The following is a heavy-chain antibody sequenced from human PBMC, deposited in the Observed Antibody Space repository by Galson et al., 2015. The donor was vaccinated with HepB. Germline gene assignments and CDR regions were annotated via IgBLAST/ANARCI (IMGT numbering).Heavy chain of an antibody. J-gene: IGHJ4*02. Sequence: SLRLSCAASGFTFSDYYMSWLRQAPGKGLEWVSYISSSSSYTNYADPVKGRFTISRDNAKNSLYLQMNSLRAEDTAVYYCARGDSSGYYYDYWGQGTLVTVSS. V-gene: IGHV3-11*05. CDR2: ISSSSSYT. CDR1: GFTFSDYY. CDR3: ARGDSSGYYYDY. D-gene: IGHD3-22*01.